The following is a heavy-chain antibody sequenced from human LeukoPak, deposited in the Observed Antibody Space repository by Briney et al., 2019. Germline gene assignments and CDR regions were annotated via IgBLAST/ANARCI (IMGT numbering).Heavy chain of an antibody. J-gene: IGHJ4*02. CDR2: ISAYNGNT. CDR3: ARTTVTTFAGDY. D-gene: IGHD4-17*01. Sequence: AXVKVSCKASGYTFTSYGISWVRQAPGQGLEWMGWISAYNGNTNYAQKLQGRVTMTTDTSTSTAYMELRSLRSDDTAVYYCARTTVTTFAGDYWGQGTLVTVSS. CDR1: GYTFTSYG. V-gene: IGHV1-18*01.